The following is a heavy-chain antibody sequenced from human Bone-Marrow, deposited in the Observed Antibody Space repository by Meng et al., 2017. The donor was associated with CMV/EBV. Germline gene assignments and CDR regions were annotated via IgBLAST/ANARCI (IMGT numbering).Heavy chain of an antibody. J-gene: IGHJ6*02. D-gene: IGHD4-11*01. V-gene: IGHV1-69*10. Sequence: SVKVSCKAFGGTFSSYAISWVRQAPGQGLEWMGGIIPILGIANYAQKFQGRVTITADKSTSTAYMELSSLRSEDTAVYYCARDRLLTVTTDYYYYYGMDVWGQGTTVTVSS. CDR1: GGTFSSYA. CDR2: IIPILGIA. CDR3: ARDRLLTVTTDYYYYYGMDV.